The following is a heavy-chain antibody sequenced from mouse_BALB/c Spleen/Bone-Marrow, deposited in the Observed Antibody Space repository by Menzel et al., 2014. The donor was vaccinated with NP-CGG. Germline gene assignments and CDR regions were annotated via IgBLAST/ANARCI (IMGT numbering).Heavy chain of an antibody. CDR2: VDPANGNT. CDR1: GFNIKDTY. V-gene: IGHV14-3*02. D-gene: IGHD2-14*01. J-gene: IGHJ2*01. Sequence: VHLQQPGAELVKSGASVKLSCTASGFNIKDTYMHWVKQRPEQGLEWIGRVDPANGNTKYDPKFQGKATITADTSSNTAYLQLSSLTSEDTAVYYCARYRLGTYFDYWGQGTTLTVSS. CDR3: ARYRLGTYFDY.